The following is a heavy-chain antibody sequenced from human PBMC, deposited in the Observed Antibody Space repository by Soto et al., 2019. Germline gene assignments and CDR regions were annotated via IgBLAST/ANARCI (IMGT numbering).Heavy chain of an antibody. CDR2: FDPEDGET. J-gene: IGHJ4*02. V-gene: IGHV1-24*01. D-gene: IGHD1-1*01. CDR3: ATRPGTTGTVGY. Sequence: ASVKVSCKVSGYTLTELSMHWVRQAPGKGLEWMGGFDPEDGETIYAQKFQGRVTMTEDTSTDTAYMELSSLRSGDTAVYYWATRPGTTGTVGYWGQGTLGTVPS. CDR1: GYTLTELS.